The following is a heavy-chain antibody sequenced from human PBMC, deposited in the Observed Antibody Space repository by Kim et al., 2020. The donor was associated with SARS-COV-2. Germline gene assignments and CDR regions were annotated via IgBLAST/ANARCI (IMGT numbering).Heavy chain of an antibody. CDR1: GGSISSYY. V-gene: IGHV4-59*13. CDR2: IHYSGDT. CDR3: AREDGSNPDY. Sequence: SETLSLTCTVSGGSISSYYWSWIRQPPGKGLEWIGYIHYSGDTKYNSSLKSRVTISQDTSKNQFILKLSFVTAADTAVYYCAREDGSNPDYWGQGILVTVSS. J-gene: IGHJ4*02. D-gene: IGHD5-12*01.